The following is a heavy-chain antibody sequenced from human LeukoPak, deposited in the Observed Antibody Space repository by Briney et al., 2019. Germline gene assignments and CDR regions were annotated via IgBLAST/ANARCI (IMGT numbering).Heavy chain of an antibody. V-gene: IGHV3-20*04. CDR3: ASSSYDYVWGSGRFDY. CDR2: INWNGGST. CDR1: GFTFDDYG. J-gene: IGHJ4*02. D-gene: IGHD3-16*01. Sequence: GGSLRLSCAGSGFTFDDYGMSWVRQAPGKGLEWVSGINWNGGSTGYADSVKGRFTISRDNAKNSLYLQMNSLRAEDTAVYYCASSSYDYVWGSGRFDYWGQGTLVTVSS.